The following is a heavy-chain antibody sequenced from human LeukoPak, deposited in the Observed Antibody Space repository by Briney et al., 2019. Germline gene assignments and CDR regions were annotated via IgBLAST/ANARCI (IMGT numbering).Heavy chain of an antibody. V-gene: IGHV3-9*03. Sequence: GGSLRLSCAASGFTFSSYGMSWVRQAPGKGLEWVSGINWNSGTVDYADAMKGRFTISRDNAKNSVYLQMTSLRPEDMALYYCAKGGGSLIPYYFDSWGQGTLVTVSS. CDR1: GFTFSSYG. CDR2: INWNSGTV. D-gene: IGHD1-26*01. CDR3: AKGGGSLIPYYFDS. J-gene: IGHJ4*02.